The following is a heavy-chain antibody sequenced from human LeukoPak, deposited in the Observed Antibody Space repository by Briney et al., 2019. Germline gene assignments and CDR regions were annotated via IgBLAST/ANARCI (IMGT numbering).Heavy chain of an antibody. CDR3: ASGPRNYYYSGSYHY. V-gene: IGHV4-34*01. CDR1: GGSFSGYY. CDR2: INHSGST. Sequence: PSETLSLTCAVYGGSFSGYYWSWIRQPPGKGLEWIGEINHSGSTNYNPSLKSRVTISVDTSKNQFSLKLSSVTAADTAVYFCASGPRNYYYSGSYHYWGQGTLVTVSS. J-gene: IGHJ4*02. D-gene: IGHD3-10*01.